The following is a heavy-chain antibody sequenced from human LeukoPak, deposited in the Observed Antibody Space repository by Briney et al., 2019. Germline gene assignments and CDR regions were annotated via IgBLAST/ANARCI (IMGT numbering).Heavy chain of an antibody. CDR3: ARGENYYYHMDV. CDR1: GFTFDDYA. CDR2: ISWNSGSI. J-gene: IGHJ6*03. Sequence: GGSLRLSCAASGFTFDDYAMHWVRQAPGKGLEWVSGISWNSGSIGYADSVKGRFTISRDNSKNTLYLQMNSVRAEDTAVYFCARGENYYYHMDVWGKGATVTVSS. V-gene: IGHV3-9*01.